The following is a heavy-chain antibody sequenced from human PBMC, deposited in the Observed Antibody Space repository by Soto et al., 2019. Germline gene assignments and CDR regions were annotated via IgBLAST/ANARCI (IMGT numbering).Heavy chain of an antibody. V-gene: IGHV1-18*01. J-gene: IGHJ4*02. Sequence: QVQLVQSGAEVKKPGASVKVSCKASGYTFTSYGISWVRQAPGQGLEWMGWISAYNGNTNYAQKIQGRVTMTTDTSTSTAYMELRSLRSDDTAVYYCARDDYDMLTGYYLFDYWGQGTLVTVSS. CDR1: GYTFTSYG. D-gene: IGHD3-9*01. CDR3: ARDDYDMLTGYYLFDY. CDR2: ISAYNGNT.